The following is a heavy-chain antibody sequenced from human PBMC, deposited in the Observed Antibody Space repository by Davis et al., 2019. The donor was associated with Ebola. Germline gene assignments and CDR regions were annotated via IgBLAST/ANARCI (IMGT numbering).Heavy chain of an antibody. CDR2: IWSDGTGK. CDR3: ARPSGSFYAGALDY. J-gene: IGHJ4*02. Sequence: PGGSLRLSCSASGLTFTKYAMHWVRQAPGKGLEWVAVIWSDGTGKYYADSVKGRFTTSRDDSNNTVYLQMNNLRVEDTAVYYCARPSGSFYAGALDYWGQGNLVTVTS. D-gene: IGHD1-26*01. CDR1: GLTFTKYA. V-gene: IGHV3-33*03.